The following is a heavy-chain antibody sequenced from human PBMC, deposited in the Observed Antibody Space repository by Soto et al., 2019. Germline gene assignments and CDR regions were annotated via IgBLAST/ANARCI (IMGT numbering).Heavy chain of an antibody. V-gene: IGHV3-23*01. Sequence: ASGFTFTSHAMSRVRQAPGKGLEWVSAISGSGVSTYYADSVTGRFTISRDNSKNTLYLQMNSLRAEDTAVYYCAKDWHYDSSGHLYWGQGTLVTVSS. CDR2: ISGSGVST. CDR3: AKDWHYDSSGHLY. J-gene: IGHJ4*02. CDR1: GFTFTSHA. D-gene: IGHD3-22*01.